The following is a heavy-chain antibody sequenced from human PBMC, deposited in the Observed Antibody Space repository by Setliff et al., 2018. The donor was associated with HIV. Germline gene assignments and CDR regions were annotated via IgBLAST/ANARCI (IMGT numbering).Heavy chain of an antibody. CDR1: GYTFTNYY. CDR3: ARGAFNYTAYYYSYMDV. Sequence: GASVKVSCKASGYTFTNYYIHWVRQAPGQGLEWMGIINPSGGSTTYAQKFQGRVTMTRDTSTSTVYMELSSLRSEDTAVYYCARGAFNYTAYYYSYMDVWGKGTTVTVSS. D-gene: IGHD1-7*01. J-gene: IGHJ6*03. CDR2: INPSGGST. V-gene: IGHV1-46*01.